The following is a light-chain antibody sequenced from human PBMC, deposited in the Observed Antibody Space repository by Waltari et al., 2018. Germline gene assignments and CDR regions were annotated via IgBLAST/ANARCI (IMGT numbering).Light chain of an antibody. Sequence: IQMSQSPSSLSASVGDRVTITCRASQGSSSYLNWYQQKPGKAPKLLIYYANSLASGVPSRFSGSGSGTEFTLTISSLQPEDVATYYCKQGNRNPQTFGQGTKVEIK. CDR2: YAN. CDR1: QGSSSY. CDR3: KQGNRNPQT. V-gene: IGKV1-13*02. J-gene: IGKJ1*01.